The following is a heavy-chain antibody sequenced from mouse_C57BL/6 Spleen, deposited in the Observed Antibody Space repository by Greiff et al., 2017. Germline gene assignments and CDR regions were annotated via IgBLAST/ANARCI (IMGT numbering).Heavy chain of an antibody. CDR3: VRTRLNYYAMDY. J-gene: IGHJ4*01. CDR1: GFSFNTYA. V-gene: IGHV10-1*01. CDR2: IRSKSNNYAT. Sequence: GGGLVQPKGSLKLSCAASGFSFNTYAMNWVRQAPGKGLEWVARIRSKSNNYATYYADSVKDRFTISRDDSESMLYLQMNNLKTEDTAMYYCVRTRLNYYAMDYWGQGTSVTVSS.